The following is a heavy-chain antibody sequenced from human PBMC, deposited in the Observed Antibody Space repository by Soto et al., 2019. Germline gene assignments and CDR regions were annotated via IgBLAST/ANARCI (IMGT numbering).Heavy chain of an antibody. J-gene: IGHJ3*02. Sequence: QVQLQESGPGLVKPSQTLSLTCTVSGGSISSGGYYWSWIRQHPGKGLAWIGYIYYSVSTYYNPSLKSRVTIPVDTSKNQFSLKLSSVTAADTAVYYCARDRGSGSYLAFDIWGQGTMVTVSS. CDR1: GGSISSGGYY. V-gene: IGHV4-31*03. D-gene: IGHD3-10*01. CDR3: ARDRGSGSYLAFDI. CDR2: IYYSVST.